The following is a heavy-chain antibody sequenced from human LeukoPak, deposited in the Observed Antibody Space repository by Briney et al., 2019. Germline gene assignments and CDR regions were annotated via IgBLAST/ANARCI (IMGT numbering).Heavy chain of an antibody. CDR2: MNSSSGNT. J-gene: IGHJ4*02. CDR3: ARAMTTVVTPLGY. Sequence: GASVKVSCKASGYTFTNYDLNWVRQATGQGLEWMGWMNSSSGNTGYAPKFQGRVTMTRDTSISTAYMELSRLRSDDTAVYYCARAMTTVVTPLGYWGQGTLVTVSS. V-gene: IGHV1-8*01. D-gene: IGHD4-23*01. CDR1: GYTFTNYD.